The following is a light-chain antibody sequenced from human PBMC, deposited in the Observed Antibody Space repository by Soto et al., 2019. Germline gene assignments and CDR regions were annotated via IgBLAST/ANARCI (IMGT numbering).Light chain of an antibody. V-gene: IGKV4-1*01. CDR2: WAS. CDR1: QSVLYSSNNKNY. CDR3: QQYYAPPPT. J-gene: IGKJ2*01. Sequence: EIVMTQSPDSLAASLGERATINCQSSQSVLYSSNNKNYLAWYQHKPGHPPKLLISWASTRESGVPDRFSGSGSGTDFTLTISSLQAEDVAVYYCQQYYAPPPTFGQGTKLEIK.